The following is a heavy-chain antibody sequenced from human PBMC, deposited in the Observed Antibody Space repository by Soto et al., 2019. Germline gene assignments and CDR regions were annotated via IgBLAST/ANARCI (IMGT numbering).Heavy chain of an antibody. Sequence: QVQLQQWGAGLLKPSETLSLTCAVSGGSFIGYYWCWIRQPPGKGVEYIGEINHSGSTNYNPSLKSRVTISLDTSKSQFTLKLSSVTAADTAVYYCARGALESSGYYRLFEHWGQGTLVTVSS. CDR2: INHSGST. J-gene: IGHJ4*02. CDR1: GGSFIGYY. V-gene: IGHV4-34*01. D-gene: IGHD3-22*01. CDR3: ARGALESSGYYRLFEH.